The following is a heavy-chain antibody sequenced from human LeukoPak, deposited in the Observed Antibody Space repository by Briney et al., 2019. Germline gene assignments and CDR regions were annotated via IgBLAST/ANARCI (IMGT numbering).Heavy chain of an antibody. CDR2: IYSGGST. CDR1: GFTVSSNY. J-gene: IGHJ2*01. V-gene: IGHV3-66*01. D-gene: IGHD1-7*01. CDR3: ARKVGYVLELRSSWYFDL. Sequence: GGSLRLSCAASGFTVSSNYMSWVRQAPGKGLEWVSVIYSGGSTYYADSVKGRFTISRDNSKNTLYLQMNSLRAEDTAVYYCARKVGYVLELRSSWYFDLWGRGTLFTVSS.